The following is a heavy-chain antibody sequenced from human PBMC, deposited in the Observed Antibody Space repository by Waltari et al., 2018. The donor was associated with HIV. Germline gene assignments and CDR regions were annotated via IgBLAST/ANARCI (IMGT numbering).Heavy chain of an antibody. V-gene: IGHV3-48*04. CDR2: SGTSSRSR. D-gene: IGHD3-22*01. CDR1: GFPFITFG. J-gene: IGHJ4*02. Sequence: DVQLEESGGGLVQPGGSLRLPCAASGFPFITFGLHWVRQARGKGLEGCSDSGTSSRSRYYADSVEGRFTSSRDDAKNSLYLEMNSLRADDTAVYYWARESYDYDSSGYPLAYWGQGTLVTVSS. CDR3: ARESYDYDSSGYPLAY.